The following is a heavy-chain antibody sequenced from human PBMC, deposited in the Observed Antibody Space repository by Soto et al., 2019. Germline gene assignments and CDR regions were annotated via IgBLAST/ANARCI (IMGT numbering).Heavy chain of an antibody. D-gene: IGHD2-15*01. CDR3: ARDRGYGLVI. J-gene: IGHJ4*02. V-gene: IGHV1-69*14. Sequence: QVQLVQSGAEVKKPGSSVKVSCKASGGTFSSHGFNWVRQAAGQGLEWIGGSIPLFGITNHTQKFQDRVTISADTSTSTAYMELRGLRPDDTAVYSCARDRGYGLVIWGQGLLITVSS. CDR2: SIPLFGIT. CDR1: GGTFSSHG.